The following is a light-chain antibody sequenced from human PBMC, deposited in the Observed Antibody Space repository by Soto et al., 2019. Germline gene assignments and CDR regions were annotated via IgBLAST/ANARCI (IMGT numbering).Light chain of an antibody. CDR1: SSNIGSNT. Sequence: QSVLTQPPSASGTPGQRVTISCSGSSSNIGSNTVNWYHQLPGTAPKLLIYSNNQRPSGVPDRFSGSKSGTSASLAISGLGSEDEADYYCAAWDNSLNGQVFGGATKLTVL. V-gene: IGLV1-44*01. CDR2: SNN. CDR3: AAWDNSLNGQV. J-gene: IGLJ2*01.